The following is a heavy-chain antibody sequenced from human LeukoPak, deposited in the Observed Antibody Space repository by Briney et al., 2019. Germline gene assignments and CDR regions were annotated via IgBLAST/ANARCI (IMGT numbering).Heavy chain of an antibody. CDR3: AISRYSGSSLDY. V-gene: IGHV3-74*01. CDR1: GFTFTTYW. D-gene: IGHD1-26*01. CDR2: ISGDGGTS. J-gene: IGHJ4*02. Sequence: GGSLRFSCAASGFTFTTYWMHWVRQAPGKGVMWVSRISGDGGTSAYADSVKGRFTISRDNAKNTLYLQMNSLRTEDTALYYCAISRYSGSSLDYWGQGSLVTVPS.